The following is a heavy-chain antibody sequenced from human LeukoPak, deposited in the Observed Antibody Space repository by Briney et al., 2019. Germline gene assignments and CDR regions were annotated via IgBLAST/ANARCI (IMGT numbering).Heavy chain of an antibody. CDR1: GFTFSSYW. D-gene: IGHD1-26*01. CDR2: IDSDGRGT. J-gene: IGHJ4*02. CDR3: AKDLAVDGSGFGY. V-gene: IGHV3-74*01. Sequence: GGSLRLSCAASGFTFSSYWMHWVRQAPGKGLVWVSRIDSDGRGTSYADSVKGRFTISRDNAKNTLCLQMNSLRAEDTAVYYCAKDLAVDGSGFGYWGQGTLVTVSS.